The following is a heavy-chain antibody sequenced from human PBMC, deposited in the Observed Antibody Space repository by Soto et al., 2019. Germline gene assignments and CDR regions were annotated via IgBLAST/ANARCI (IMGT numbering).Heavy chain of an antibody. CDR1: GFSLSTSEVG. CDR2: IYWDDDK. D-gene: IGHD3-3*01. CDR3: AHSMRPRIFSV. J-gene: IGHJ6*02. Sequence: QITLKESGPTLVKPTQTLTLTCTFSGFSLSTSEVGVGWVRQPPGKALEWVALIYWDDDKRYSPSLKSRLTITKDTSKNQVVLTMTNLDPVDTATYYCAHSMRPRIFSVWGQGTTVIVSS. V-gene: IGHV2-5*02.